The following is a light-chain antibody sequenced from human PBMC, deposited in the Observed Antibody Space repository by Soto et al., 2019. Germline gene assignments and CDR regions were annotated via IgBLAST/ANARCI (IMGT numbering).Light chain of an antibody. CDR3: CSYAGSYTSDV. CDR2: DVS. V-gene: IGLV2-11*01. CDR1: SSDVGGYNY. J-gene: IGLJ1*01. Sequence: QSALTQPRSVSGSPGQSVTISCTGTSSDVGGYNYVSWYQQHPGKAPKLMIYDVSKRPSGVPDRFSGSKSGNTVSLTISGLQAEDEADYYCCSYAGSYTSDVFGTGTKLTVL.